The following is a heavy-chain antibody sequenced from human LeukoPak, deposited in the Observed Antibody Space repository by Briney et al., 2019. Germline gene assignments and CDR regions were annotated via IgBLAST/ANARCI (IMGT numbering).Heavy chain of an antibody. Sequence: PSETLSLTCTVSGGSISSYYWSWIRQPPGKGLEWIGYIYYSGSTNYNPSLKSRVTISVDTSKNQFSLKLSSVTAADTAVYYYARGWLNYYMDVWGKGTTVTVSS. J-gene: IGHJ6*03. D-gene: IGHD6-19*01. CDR3: ARGWLNYYMDV. CDR2: IYYSGST. CDR1: GGSISSYY. V-gene: IGHV4-59*01.